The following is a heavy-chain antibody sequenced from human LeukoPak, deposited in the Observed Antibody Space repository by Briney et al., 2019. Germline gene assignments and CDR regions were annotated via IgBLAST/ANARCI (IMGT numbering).Heavy chain of an antibody. J-gene: IGHJ4*02. CDR3: ATADCSRGDCSNRIHPYYFDH. Sequence: TGGSLRLSCAASGFTFSSYPMSWVRQAPGKGLEWVSTINVSGFRIFYADSVKGRFTISRDNSKNTLYLQMNSLRAEDTAVYYCATADCSRGDCSNRIHPYYFDHWGQGTPVIVSS. D-gene: IGHD2-21*02. CDR2: INVSGFRI. CDR1: GFTFSSYP. V-gene: IGHV3-23*01.